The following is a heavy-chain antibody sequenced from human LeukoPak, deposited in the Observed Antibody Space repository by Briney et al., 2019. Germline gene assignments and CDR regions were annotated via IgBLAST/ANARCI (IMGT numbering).Heavy chain of an antibody. V-gene: IGHV1-18*04. Sequence: ASVKVSCKASGYTFTSYGISWVRQAPGQGLEWMGWISAYNGNTNYAQKLQGRVNMTTDTSTSTAYMELRSLRSDDTAVYYCARDWYSSGWGPDGGWFDPWGQGTPVTVSS. J-gene: IGHJ5*02. CDR2: ISAYNGNT. D-gene: IGHD6-19*01. CDR3: ARDWYSSGWGPDGGWFDP. CDR1: GYTFTSYG.